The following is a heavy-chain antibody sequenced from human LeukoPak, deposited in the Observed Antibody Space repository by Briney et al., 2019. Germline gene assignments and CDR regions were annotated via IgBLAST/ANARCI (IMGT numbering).Heavy chain of an antibody. Sequence: ASVKVSFTCSGYTFTSYGISWLRQAPGQGLEWMGWISAYNGNTNYAQKLQGRVTMTTDTSTSTAYMELRSLRYDDTAVYYCARDEERELRYFDYWGQGTLVTVSS. V-gene: IGHV1-18*01. CDR3: ARDEERELRYFDY. J-gene: IGHJ4*02. D-gene: IGHD1-26*01. CDR1: GYTFTSYG. CDR2: ISAYNGNT.